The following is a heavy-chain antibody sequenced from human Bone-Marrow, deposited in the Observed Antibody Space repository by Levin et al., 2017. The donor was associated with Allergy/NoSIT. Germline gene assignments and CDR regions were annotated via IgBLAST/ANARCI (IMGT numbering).Heavy chain of an antibody. CDR1: GGSFSGYY. V-gene: IGHV4-34*01. CDR2: INHSGST. Sequence: GSLRLSCAVYGGSFSGYYWSWIRQPPGKGLEWIGEINHSGSTNYNPSLKSRVTISVDTSKNQFSLKLSSVTAADTAVYYCARANYGGDYWGQGTLVTVSS. D-gene: IGHD3-16*01. J-gene: IGHJ4*02. CDR3: ARANYGGDY.